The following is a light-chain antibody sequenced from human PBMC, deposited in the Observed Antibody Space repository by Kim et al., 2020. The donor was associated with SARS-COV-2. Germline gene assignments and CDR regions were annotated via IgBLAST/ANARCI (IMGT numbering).Light chain of an antibody. CDR3: SAYRTNTALL. Sequence: QSALTQPASVSGSPGQSIAISCTGTNSDIGDNNYVSWYQQHPGKAPKLMIYDVTKRPSGVSSRFSGSTSGNTASLTISGLQTEDEAHYYCSAYRTNTALLFGGGTQLTV. CDR2: DVT. V-gene: IGLV2-14*03. J-gene: IGLJ2*01. CDR1: NSDIGDNNY.